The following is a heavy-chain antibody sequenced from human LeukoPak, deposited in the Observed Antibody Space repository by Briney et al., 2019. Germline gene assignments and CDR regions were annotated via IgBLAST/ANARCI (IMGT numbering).Heavy chain of an antibody. CDR2: IYYSGST. CDR1: GGSISNSGYY. V-gene: IGHV4-39*01. D-gene: IGHD6-13*01. J-gene: IGHJ4*02. CDR3: ATLDARSSWARIDY. Sequence: SETLSLTCTVSGGSISNSGYYWGWIRQPPGKGLEWIGNIYYSGSTYYNPSLKSRVTISVDTSKNQFSLKLSSVTAADTAVYYCATLDARSSWARIDYWGQGALVTVSS.